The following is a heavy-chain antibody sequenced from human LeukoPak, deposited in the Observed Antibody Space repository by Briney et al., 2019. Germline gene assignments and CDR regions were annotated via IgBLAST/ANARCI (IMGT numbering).Heavy chain of an antibody. J-gene: IGHJ1*01. D-gene: IGHD6-13*01. CDR1: GFTFDDYG. CDR3: ATSGALGQLVWKMTEYFQH. Sequence: PGGSLRLSCAASGFTFDDYGMSWVRQAPGKGLEWVSGINWNGGSTGYADSVKGRFTISRDNAKNSLYLQMNSLRAEDTAVYYCATSGALGQLVWKMTEYFQHWGQGTLVTVSS. V-gene: IGHV3-20*04. CDR2: INWNGGST.